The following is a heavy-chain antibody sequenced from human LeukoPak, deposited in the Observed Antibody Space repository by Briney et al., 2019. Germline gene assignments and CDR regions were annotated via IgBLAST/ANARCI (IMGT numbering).Heavy chain of an antibody. Sequence: ASVKVSCKFSGYTLNEVSIHWVRQPPGKGLEWMGGPDPEASETIYAQKFQGRVTMTEDIASDTAYTELSSLTSDDTAVYYCASDMLGMATDTRFDNWGQGTQVTVSS. J-gene: IGHJ4*02. CDR3: ASDMLGMATDTRFDN. V-gene: IGHV1-24*01. CDR1: GYTLNEVS. CDR2: PDPEASET. D-gene: IGHD3-10*02.